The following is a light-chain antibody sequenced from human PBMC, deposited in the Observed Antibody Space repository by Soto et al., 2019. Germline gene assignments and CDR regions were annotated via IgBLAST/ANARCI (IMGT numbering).Light chain of an antibody. J-gene: IGLJ3*02. V-gene: IGLV4-60*02. CDR2: LEGSGSY. CDR3: ETWDSSTRV. CDR1: SGHSSYI. Sequence: QPVLTQSFSASASLGSSVKLTCTLSSGHSSYIIAWHQQQPGKAPRYLMKLEGSGSYNKGSGVPDRFSGSSSGADRYLTISNLQFEDEADYYCETWDSSTRVFGGGTKVTVL.